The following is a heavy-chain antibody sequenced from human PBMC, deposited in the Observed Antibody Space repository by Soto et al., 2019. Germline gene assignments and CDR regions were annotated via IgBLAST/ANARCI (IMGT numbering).Heavy chain of an antibody. J-gene: IGHJ6*02. D-gene: IGHD3-3*01. CDR3: ASGVLRFLEWFSMDV. CDR2: INAGNGNT. Sequence: ASVKVSCKASGYTFTSYAMHWVRQAPGQRLEWMGWINAGNGNTKYSQKFQGRVTITRDTSASTAYMELSSLRSEDTAVYYCASGVLRFLEWFSMDVWGQGTTVTVSS. CDR1: GYTFTSYA. V-gene: IGHV1-3*01.